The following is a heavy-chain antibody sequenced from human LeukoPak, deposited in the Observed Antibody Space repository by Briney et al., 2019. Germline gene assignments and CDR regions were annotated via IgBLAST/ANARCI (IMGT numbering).Heavy chain of an antibody. D-gene: IGHD3-22*01. CDR3: ARDYYDSSGTQSDAFDI. CDR1: GFTFSSYA. V-gene: IGHV3-23*01. J-gene: IGHJ3*02. Sequence: GGSLRLSCAASGFTFSSYAMSWVRQAPGKGLEWVSAISGSGGSTYYADSEKGRFTISRDNSKNTLYLQMNSLRAEDTAVYYCARDYYDSSGTQSDAFDIWGQGTMVTVSS. CDR2: ISGSGGST.